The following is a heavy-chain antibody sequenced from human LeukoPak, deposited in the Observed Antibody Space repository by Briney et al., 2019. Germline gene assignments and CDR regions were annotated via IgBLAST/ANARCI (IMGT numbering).Heavy chain of an antibody. D-gene: IGHD5-24*01. CDR2: MNPNSGNT. CDR1: GYTFTSYD. J-gene: IGHJ4*02. CDR3: ARARRDGYNHDY. V-gene: IGHV1-8*01. Sequence: ASVKVSCKASGYTFTSYDINWVRQATGQGLEWMGWMNPNSGNTGYAQKFQGRVTMTRNTSISTAYMELSSLRSEDTAVYYCARARRDGYNHDYWGQGTLVTVSS.